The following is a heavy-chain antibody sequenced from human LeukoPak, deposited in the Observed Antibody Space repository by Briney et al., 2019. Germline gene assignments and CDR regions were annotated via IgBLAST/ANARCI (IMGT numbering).Heavy chain of an antibody. V-gene: IGHV3-23*01. CDR2: IRGSGDST. D-gene: IGHD2-2*01. J-gene: IGHJ4*02. CDR1: GFSFSNYA. CDR3: AKVRNCYGDCYYFDY. Sequence: GGSLRLSCAASGFSFSNYAMSWVRQVPGKGLEWVSGIRGSGDSTYYVDSVKGRFIISRDNSKNTLYLQMNSLRAEDTAVYYCAKVRNCYGDCYYFDYWGQGTLVTVSS.